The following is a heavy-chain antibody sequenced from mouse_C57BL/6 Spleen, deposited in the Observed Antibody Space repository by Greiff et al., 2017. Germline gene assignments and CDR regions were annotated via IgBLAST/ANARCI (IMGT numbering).Heavy chain of an antibody. CDR2: IYPGSGST. D-gene: IGHD2-4*01. Sequence: QVQLQQPGAELVKPGASVKMSCKASGYTFTSYWITWVKQRPGQGLEWIGDIYPGSGSTNYTEKFKSKATLTVDTSSSTAYMQLSSLTSEASAVYYCARGDYDYGGFDYWGQGTTLTVAS. J-gene: IGHJ2*01. V-gene: IGHV1-55*01. CDR3: ARGDYDYGGFDY. CDR1: GYTFTSYW.